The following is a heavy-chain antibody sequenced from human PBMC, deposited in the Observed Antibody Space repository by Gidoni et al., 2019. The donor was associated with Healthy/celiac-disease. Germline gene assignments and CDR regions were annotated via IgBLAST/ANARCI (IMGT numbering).Heavy chain of an antibody. D-gene: IGHD6-13*01. CDR2: ISGSGGSK. Sequence: EVQLLESGGGLVQPGGSLRLSCAASGFTVSSYAMSWVRQAPGKGLEWVSAISGSGGSKYYADSVKGRFTISRDNSKNTLYLQMNSLRAEDTAVYYCAKAPYSSSWYLEAYFDYWGQGTLVTVSS. V-gene: IGHV3-23*01. CDR3: AKAPYSSSWYLEAYFDY. CDR1: GFTVSSYA. J-gene: IGHJ4*02.